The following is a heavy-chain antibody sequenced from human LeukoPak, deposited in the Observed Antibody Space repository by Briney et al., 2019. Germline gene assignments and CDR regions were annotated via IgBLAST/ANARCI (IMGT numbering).Heavy chain of an antibody. V-gene: IGHV1-18*01. J-gene: IGHJ3*01. CDR1: GYTFTSYG. CDR3: ARGGRWELPRPYAFDV. Sequence: ASVKVSCKASGYTFTSYGISWVRQAPGQGLEWLGWISVYNGHTNYAQKLQGRVTVTTDTSTTTAYMELRTLRSDDTAVYYCARGGRWELPRPYAFDVWGQGTVVTVSS. D-gene: IGHD1-26*01. CDR2: ISVYNGHT.